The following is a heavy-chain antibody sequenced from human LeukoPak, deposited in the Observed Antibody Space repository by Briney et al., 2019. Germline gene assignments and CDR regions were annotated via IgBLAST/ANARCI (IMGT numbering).Heavy chain of an antibody. CDR2: ISAYNGNT. J-gene: IGHJ6*02. CDR1: GYTFTSDG. Sequence: GASVKVSCKASGYTFTSDGISCVRQAPGQGLEWMGWISAYNGNTNNAQKVQGRVTITADESTSTAYMELSSLRSEDTAVYYCARGVPRYCSSTSCYTNYYYYGMDVWGQGTTVTVSS. D-gene: IGHD2-2*02. CDR3: ARGVPRYCSSTSCYTNYYYYGMDV. V-gene: IGHV1-18*01.